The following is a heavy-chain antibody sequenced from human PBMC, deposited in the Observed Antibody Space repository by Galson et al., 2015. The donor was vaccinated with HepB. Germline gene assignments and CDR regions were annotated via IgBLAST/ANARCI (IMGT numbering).Heavy chain of an antibody. CDR1: GGTFSSYT. CDR2: IIPILGIA. CDR3: ARETMIVVRGFDP. V-gene: IGHV1-69*02. D-gene: IGHD3-22*01. J-gene: IGHJ5*02. Sequence: SVKVSCKASGGTFSSYTISWVRQAPGQGLEWMGRIIPILGIANYAQKFQGRVTITADKSTSTAYMELSSLRSEDTAVYYCARETMIVVRGFDPWGQGTLVTVSS.